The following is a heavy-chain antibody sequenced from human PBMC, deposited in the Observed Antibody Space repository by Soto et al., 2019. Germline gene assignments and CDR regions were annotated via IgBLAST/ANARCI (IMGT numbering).Heavy chain of an antibody. CDR1: GFTFSSYA. J-gene: IGHJ4*02. D-gene: IGHD2-2*01. Sequence: EVQLLESGGGLVQPGGSLRLSCAASGFTFSSYAMSWVRQAPGKGLEWVSAISGSGGSTYYADSVKGRFTISRDNTKNTLYLQMNSLRAEDTAVYYCAKDRRVVVVPAALSDYWGQGTLVTVSS. V-gene: IGHV3-23*01. CDR3: AKDRRVVVVPAALSDY. CDR2: ISGSGGST.